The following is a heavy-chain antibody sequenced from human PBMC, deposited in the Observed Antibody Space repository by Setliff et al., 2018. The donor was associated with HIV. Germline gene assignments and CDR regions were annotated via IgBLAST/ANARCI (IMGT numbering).Heavy chain of an antibody. CDR3: VRDLTTIVTRKVFDI. Sequence: GGSLRLSCAASGFTFGDYAIHWVRQAPGKGLEWAAVISYDGSYKNYAESVKGRFTISRDNSKNTLYVQMNSLRADDTAIYYCVRDLTTIVTRKVFDIWGQGAMVTVSS. J-gene: IGHJ3*02. CDR2: ISYDGSYK. D-gene: IGHD4-4*01. CDR1: GFTFGDYA. V-gene: IGHV3-30*04.